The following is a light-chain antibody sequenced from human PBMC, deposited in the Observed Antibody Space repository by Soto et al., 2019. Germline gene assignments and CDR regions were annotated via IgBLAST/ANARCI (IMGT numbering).Light chain of an antibody. CDR1: QSINSW. CDR3: QQYDRFPYT. V-gene: IGKV1-5*03. Sequence: DIQMTQSPSTLSASIGDTVIITCRASQSINSWLAWYQQKPGKAPKLLIHKASTLESGVPSRFSGSESGTAFPLTIRSLQPDDFATFYCQQYDRFPYTFGQGTKLEIK. CDR2: KAS. J-gene: IGKJ2*01.